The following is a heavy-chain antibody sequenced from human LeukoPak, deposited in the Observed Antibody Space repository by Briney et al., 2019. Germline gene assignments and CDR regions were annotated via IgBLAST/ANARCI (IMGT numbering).Heavy chain of an antibody. Sequence: ASVQVSCKASGYTFTIYDINWVRQAPGQGLEWVGWMNPNNGGTVYAQKFQGRVTMTRDTSTGTSYMELNSLRSEDTAVYYCARGAIFGVTPRGYGMDVWGQGTTVTVSS. D-gene: IGHD3-3*01. V-gene: IGHV1-8*01. CDR1: GYTFTIYD. CDR3: ARGAIFGVTPRGYGMDV. CDR2: MNPNNGGT. J-gene: IGHJ6*02.